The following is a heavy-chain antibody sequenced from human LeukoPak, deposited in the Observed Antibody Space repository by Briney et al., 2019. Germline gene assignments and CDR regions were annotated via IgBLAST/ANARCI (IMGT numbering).Heavy chain of an antibody. J-gene: IGHJ4*02. CDR1: EYTLTELS. Sequence: ASVKVSCKVSEYTLTELSMHWVRQAPGKGLEWMGGFDPEDGETIYAQKFQGRVTMTEDTSTDTAYMELGSLRSEDTAVYYCATAHKYYYDSSGYYDWGQGTLVTVSS. CDR2: FDPEDGET. V-gene: IGHV1-24*01. D-gene: IGHD3-22*01. CDR3: ATAHKYYYDSSGYYD.